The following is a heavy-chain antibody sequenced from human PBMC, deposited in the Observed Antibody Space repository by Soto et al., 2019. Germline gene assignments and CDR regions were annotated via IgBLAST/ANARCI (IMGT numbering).Heavy chain of an antibody. CDR2: MHTDGRNR. D-gene: IGHD2-15*01. CDR3: VKDHSVSNSIDF. CDR1: GFAFSSSW. V-gene: IGHV3-74*01. J-gene: IGHJ4*02. Sequence: GGSLRLSCAASGFAFSSSWRHWVRQDPGEGLVWVSRMHTDGRNRHYADSVGGRFTISRDNAKNTLHLEMNSLRVEDSGVYYCVKDHSVSNSIDFWGLGTLVTVSS.